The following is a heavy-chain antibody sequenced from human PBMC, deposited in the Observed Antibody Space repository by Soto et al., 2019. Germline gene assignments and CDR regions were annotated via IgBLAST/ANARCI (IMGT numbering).Heavy chain of an antibody. D-gene: IGHD2-21*01. CDR1: GFAVSSYG. V-gene: IGHV3-30*03. Sequence: QVQLVESGGGVVQPGRSLRLSCAASGFAVSSYGMHWVRQAPGKGLEWVAVISRDGGTKYYADSVKGRFTISRDNSRNTLFLEMNSLGGDDMAVYYCAGEGASGYWGQGTLVTVSS. J-gene: IGHJ4*02. CDR3: AGEGASGY. CDR2: ISRDGGTK.